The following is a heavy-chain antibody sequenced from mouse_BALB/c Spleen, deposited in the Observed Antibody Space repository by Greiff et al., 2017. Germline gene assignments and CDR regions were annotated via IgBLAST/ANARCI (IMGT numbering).Heavy chain of an antibody. J-gene: IGHJ1*01. CDR1: GFNIKDYY. CDR3: NGRGTTVKGFFLYFDV. CDR2: IDPENGDT. D-gene: IGHD1-1*01. Sequence: EVQLQQSGAELVRSGASVKLSCTASGFNIKDYYMHWVKQRPEQGLEWIGWIDPENGDTEYAPKFQGKATMTADTSSNTAYLQLSSLTSEDTAVYYCNGRGTTVKGFFLYFDVWGAGTTVTVSS. V-gene: IGHV14-4*02.